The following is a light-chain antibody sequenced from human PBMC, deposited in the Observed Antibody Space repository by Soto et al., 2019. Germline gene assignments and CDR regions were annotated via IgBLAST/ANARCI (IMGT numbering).Light chain of an antibody. CDR1: RSVSSTY. CDR3: QQSHNWPRT. V-gene: IGKV3-11*01. Sequence: EIVLTQSPATLSLSPGERATLSCGASRSVSSTYLAWYQQRPGQAPRLLISEASNRAAGIPARFSGSGSGTDFTLTISSLEPEDFAVYYCQQSHNWPRTFGQGTKVDIK. CDR2: EAS. J-gene: IGKJ1*01.